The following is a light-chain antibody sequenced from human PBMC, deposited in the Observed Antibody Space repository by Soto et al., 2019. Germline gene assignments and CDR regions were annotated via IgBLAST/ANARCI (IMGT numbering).Light chain of an antibody. Sequence: EIVLTQSPGTLSLSPGERATFSCRASQSINSRFLAWYQHKPGQAPRLLIYGSSSRATGIPDRFSGSGSGTDFTLTIIRLEPEDFAVYYCHYYDDSPPFPFGPGTKLDIK. CDR3: HYYDDSPPFP. J-gene: IGKJ3*01. CDR2: GSS. V-gene: IGKV3-20*01. CDR1: QSINSRF.